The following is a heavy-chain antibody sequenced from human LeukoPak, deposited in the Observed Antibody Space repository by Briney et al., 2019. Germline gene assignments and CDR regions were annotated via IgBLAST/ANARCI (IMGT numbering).Heavy chain of an antibody. CDR1: GGSISSSSYY. Sequence: PSETLSLTCTVSGGSISSSSYYWGWIRQPPGKGLEWIGYIYYSGSTNYNPSLKSRVTISVDTSKNQFSLKLSSVTAADTAVYYCARAPIAAALRFFDYWGQGTLVTVSS. CDR2: IYYSGST. CDR3: ARAPIAAALRFFDY. J-gene: IGHJ4*02. D-gene: IGHD6-13*01. V-gene: IGHV4-61*05.